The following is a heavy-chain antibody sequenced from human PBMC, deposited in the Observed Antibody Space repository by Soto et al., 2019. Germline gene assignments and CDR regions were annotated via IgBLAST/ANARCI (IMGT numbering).Heavy chain of an antibody. Sequence: QVQLQQWGAGLLKPSETLTLTCTVYGGSFSGNYWSWIRQPPGMGLEWIGKISHSGSGTNYNPSLKSRVTISVDTSKNQISLKLSSVTAADTAMYYCARGPLPGGNTLYYDYWGQGTLVSVSS. CDR2: ISHSGSGT. V-gene: IGHV4-34*01. J-gene: IGHJ4*02. D-gene: IGHD2-15*01. CDR3: ARGPLPGGNTLYYDY. CDR1: GGSFSGNY.